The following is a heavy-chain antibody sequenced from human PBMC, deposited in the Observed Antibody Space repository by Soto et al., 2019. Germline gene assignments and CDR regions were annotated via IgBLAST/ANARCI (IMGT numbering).Heavy chain of an antibody. J-gene: IGHJ4*02. Sequence: PSETLSLTCAVYGGSFSGYYWSLIRQPPGKGLEWIGEINHSGSTNYNPSLKSRVTISVDTSKNQFSLKLSSVTAADTAVYYCARTKSLTGYYFDYWGQGTLVTVSS. CDR2: INHSGST. CDR3: ARTKSLTGYYFDY. CDR1: GGSFSGYY. V-gene: IGHV4-34*01. D-gene: IGHD3-9*01.